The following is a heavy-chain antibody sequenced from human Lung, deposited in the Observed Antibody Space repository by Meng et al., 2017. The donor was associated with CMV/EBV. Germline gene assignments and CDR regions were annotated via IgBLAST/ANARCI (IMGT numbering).Heavy chain of an antibody. CDR2: ITDGDSGGNT. Sequence: GESLKISCAASGFTFSSYAMTWVRQAPGMGLEWVSIITDGDSGGNTYYADSVKGRFTISRDNSKNTLYLQMNSLRAEDTAVYYCVKVSEYCRGIRSPWWGKGTLVTVSS. D-gene: IGHD2-15*01. V-gene: IGHV3-23*01. CDR1: GFTFSSYA. J-gene: IGHJ4*02. CDR3: VKVSEYCRGIRSPW.